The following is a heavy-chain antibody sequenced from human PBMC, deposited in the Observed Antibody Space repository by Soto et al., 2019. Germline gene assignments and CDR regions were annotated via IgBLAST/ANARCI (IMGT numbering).Heavy chain of an antibody. Sequence: GGSLRLSCAASGFTFSSYSMNWVRQAPGKGLEWVSSISSSSSYIYYADSVKGRFTISRDNAKNSLYLQMNSLRAEDTAVYYCARDEGSIGGNYYYYGMDVWGQGTTVTVSS. CDR2: ISSSSSYI. V-gene: IGHV3-21*01. CDR3: ARDEGSIGGNYYYYGMDV. J-gene: IGHJ6*02. CDR1: GFTFSSYS. D-gene: IGHD3-10*01.